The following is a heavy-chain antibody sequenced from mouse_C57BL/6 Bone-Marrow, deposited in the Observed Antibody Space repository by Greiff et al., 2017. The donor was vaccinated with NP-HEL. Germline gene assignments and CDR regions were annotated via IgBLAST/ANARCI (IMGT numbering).Heavy chain of an antibody. CDR2: IDPSDSYT. CDR1: GYTFTSYW. J-gene: IGHJ4*01. D-gene: IGHD4-1*01. Sequence: VKLQQPGAELVKPGASVKLSCKASGYTFTSYWMQWVKQRPGQGLEWIGEIDPSDSYTNYNQKFKGKATLTVDTSSSTAYMQLSSLTSEDSAVYYCARECDWDVDAMDYWGQGTSVTVSS. CDR3: ARECDWDVDAMDY. V-gene: IGHV1-50*01.